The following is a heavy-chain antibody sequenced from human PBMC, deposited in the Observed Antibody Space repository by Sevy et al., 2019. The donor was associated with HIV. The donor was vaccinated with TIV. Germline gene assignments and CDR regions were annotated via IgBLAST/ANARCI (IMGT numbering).Heavy chain of an antibody. D-gene: IGHD4-17*01. J-gene: IGHJ4*02. CDR3: ARVWTTVTTAAMLDY. CDR2: ISYDGSNK. V-gene: IGHV3-30*04. CDR1: GFTFSSYA. Sequence: GGSLRLSCAASGFTFSSYAMHWVRQAPGKGLEWVAVISYDGSNKYYGDSVKGRFTISRDNSKNTLYLQMNSLRAEDTAVYYCARVWTTVTTAAMLDYWGQGTLVTVSS.